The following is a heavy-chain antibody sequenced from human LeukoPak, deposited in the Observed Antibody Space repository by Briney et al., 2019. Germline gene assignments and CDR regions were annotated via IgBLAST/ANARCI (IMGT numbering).Heavy chain of an antibody. CDR2: INPNSGGT. J-gene: IGHJ2*01. CDR3: ARESRSGSGWYFDL. CDR1: GYTFTAYY. D-gene: IGHD6-19*01. Sequence: EASVKVSCKASGYTFTAYYMHWVRQAPGQGLEWMGWINPNSGGTNYAQKFQGRVTMTRDTSISTAYMELSRLRSDDTAVYYCARESRSGSGWYFDLWGRGTLVTVSS. V-gene: IGHV1-2*02.